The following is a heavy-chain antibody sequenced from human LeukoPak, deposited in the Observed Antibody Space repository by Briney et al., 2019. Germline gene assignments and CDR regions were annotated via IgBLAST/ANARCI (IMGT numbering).Heavy chain of an antibody. V-gene: IGHV3-30*03. CDR2: ISYDGSNK. CDR3: AWAAAGLDY. D-gene: IGHD6-13*01. CDR1: GFNFSSYG. J-gene: IGHJ4*02. Sequence: GGSLRLSCAASGFNFSSYGMHWVRQAPGKGLEWVAVISYDGSNKYYADSVKGRFTISRDNSKNTLYLQMNSLRAEDTAVYYCAWAAAGLDYWGQGTLVTVSS.